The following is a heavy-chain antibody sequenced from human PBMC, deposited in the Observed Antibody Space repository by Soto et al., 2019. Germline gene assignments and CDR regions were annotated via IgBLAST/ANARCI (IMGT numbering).Heavy chain of an antibody. J-gene: IGHJ4*02. CDR3: AQVNLADLGPYFDY. CDR2: IYWNDDT. Sequence: QVTLKESGRTLVKPTQTLTLTCTFSGFSVNTGGVGVNWIRQPPGKALEWLAVIYWNDDTRYSPSLKTRLTITKDTSKNQVVLTMANVDPLDTATYYCAQVNLADLGPYFDYWGQGTLVTVSS. V-gene: IGHV2-5*01. CDR1: GFSVNTGGVG. D-gene: IGHD2-21*01.